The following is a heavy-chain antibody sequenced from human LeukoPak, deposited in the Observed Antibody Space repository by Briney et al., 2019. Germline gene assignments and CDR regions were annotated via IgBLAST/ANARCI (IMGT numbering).Heavy chain of an antibody. CDR2: ISYDGSNK. V-gene: IGHV3-30-3*01. D-gene: IGHD6-6*01. J-gene: IGHJ3*02. CDR1: GFTFSSYA. CDR3: AKDEAGIAARLAFDI. Sequence: PGGSLRLSCAASGFTFSSYAMHWVRQAPGKGLEWVAVISYDGSNKYYADSVKGRFTISRDNSKNTLYLQMNSLRAEDTAVYYCAKDEAGIAARLAFDIWGQGTMVTVSS.